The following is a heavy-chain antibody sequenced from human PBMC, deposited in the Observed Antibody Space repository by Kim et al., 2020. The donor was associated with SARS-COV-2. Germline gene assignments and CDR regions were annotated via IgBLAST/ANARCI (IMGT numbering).Heavy chain of an antibody. Sequence: SPNSNPSLKSRVTISVDTSKNQFSLKLSSVTAADTAVYYCARGPVRAFDIWGQGTMVTVSS. CDR3: ARGPVRAFDI. CDR2: SP. V-gene: IGHV4-34*01. J-gene: IGHJ3*02.